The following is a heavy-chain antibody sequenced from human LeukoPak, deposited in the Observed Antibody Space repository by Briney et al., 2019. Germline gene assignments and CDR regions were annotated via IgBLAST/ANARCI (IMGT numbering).Heavy chain of an antibody. D-gene: IGHD1-26*01. CDR2: IVTNSGGT. J-gene: IGHJ4*02. V-gene: IGHV1-2*02. Sequence: ASVRVSCKASRYTFTAYYIHWVRQAPGQGLERMGWIVTNSGGTNYAQKFQGRVTMTRDTSISTAYMELSSLTSDDTAVYFCAGGGPSKDFDYWGKGTLVT. CDR3: AGGGPSKDFDY. CDR1: RYTFTAYY.